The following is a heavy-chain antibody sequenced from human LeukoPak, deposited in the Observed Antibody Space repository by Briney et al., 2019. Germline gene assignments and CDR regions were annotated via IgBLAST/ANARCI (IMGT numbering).Heavy chain of an antibody. Sequence: GGSLRLSCAASGFTFSSYSMNWVRQAPGKGLEWVSSISSSSYIYYADSVKGRFTISRDNAKNSLYLQMNSLRAEDTAVYYCARDRMPAGKTYYYGSGTPTDYWGQGTLVTVSS. CDR2: ISSSSYI. CDR1: GFTFSSYS. V-gene: IGHV3-21*01. J-gene: IGHJ4*02. CDR3: ARDRMPAGKTYYYGSGTPTDY. D-gene: IGHD3-10*01.